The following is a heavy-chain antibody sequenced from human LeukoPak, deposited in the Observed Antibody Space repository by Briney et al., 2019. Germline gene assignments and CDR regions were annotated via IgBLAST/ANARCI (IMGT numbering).Heavy chain of an antibody. Sequence: PSETLSLTCTVSGGSISSYYWSWIRQPPGKGLEWMGYIYYSGSTNNNPSLKSRVTISVDTSKNQFSLKLSSVTAADTAVYYCARSGLSGWYLDYWGQGTLVTVSS. V-gene: IGHV4-59*01. CDR3: ARSGLSGWYLDY. J-gene: IGHJ4*02. D-gene: IGHD6-19*01. CDR1: GGSISSYY. CDR2: IYYSGST.